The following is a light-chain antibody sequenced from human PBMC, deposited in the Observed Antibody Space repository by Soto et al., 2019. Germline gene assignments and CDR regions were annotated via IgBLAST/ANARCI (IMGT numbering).Light chain of an antibody. V-gene: IGKV1-33*01. CDR1: QDISNY. Sequence: DIHNTQSPSSLSASVGDRGTITCQASQDISNYLNWYQQKPGKAPKLLIYDASNLETGGPSRFSGSGSGTDFTFTISSLQPEDIATYYCQQYDNLPLNSGGGTKVDIK. CDR3: QQYDNLPLN. CDR2: DAS. J-gene: IGKJ4*01.